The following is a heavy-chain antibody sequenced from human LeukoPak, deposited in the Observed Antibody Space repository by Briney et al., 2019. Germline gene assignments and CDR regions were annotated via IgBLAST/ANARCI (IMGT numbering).Heavy chain of an antibody. D-gene: IGHD6-19*01. CDR2: INTDGSGT. Sequence: PGGSPRLSCAASGFTFSNYWMHWVRQAPGKGLVWVSRINTDGSGTIYADSVKGRFTISRDNAQDTLYLQKKSLRAEDTAVYFCARDPPPYNSGWFLWGQGTLVTVSS. CDR1: GFTFSNYW. V-gene: IGHV3-74*01. CDR3: ARDPPPYNSGWFL. J-gene: IGHJ4*02.